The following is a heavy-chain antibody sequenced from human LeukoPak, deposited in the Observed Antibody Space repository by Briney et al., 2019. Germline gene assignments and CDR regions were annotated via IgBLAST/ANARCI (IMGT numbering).Heavy chain of an antibody. J-gene: IGHJ4*02. V-gene: IGHV3-7*05. D-gene: IGHD6-19*01. CDR1: GFTFSSYW. CDR2: IKQGGTEK. Sequence: GGSLRLSCAASGFTFSSYWMSWVRQAPGKGLEWVANIKQGGTEKYYVDSVKGRFTISRDNAENSLYLQMNSLRAEDTAVYHCARDWAGAFDYWGQGTLVTVSS. CDR3: ARDWAGAFDY.